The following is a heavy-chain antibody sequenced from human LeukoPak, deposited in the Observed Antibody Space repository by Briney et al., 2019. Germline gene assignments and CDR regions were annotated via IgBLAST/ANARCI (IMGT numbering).Heavy chain of an antibody. CDR3: ARGGYCGGDCYENDAFDI. Sequence: SQTLSPTCAISGDSVSRKSAAWNCIRQSPSRGLKWLGRTYYRSKWFNEYAVSVKSRITINPDTSKNQFSLQLSSVTPEDTAVYCCARGGYCGGDCYENDAFDIWGQGTMVTVSS. J-gene: IGHJ3*02. CDR2: TYYRSKWFN. D-gene: IGHD2-21*02. CDR1: GDSVSRKSAA. V-gene: IGHV6-1*01.